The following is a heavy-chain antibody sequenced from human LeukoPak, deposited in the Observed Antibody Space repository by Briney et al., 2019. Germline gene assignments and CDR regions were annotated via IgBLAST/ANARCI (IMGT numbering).Heavy chain of an antibody. CDR1: GDSINSNY. J-gene: IGHJ5*02. CDR2: IYTRGNT. CDR3: VREVGDWFDP. Sequence: KSSETLSLTCTVSGDSINSNYWSWIRQPPGKGLEWIGYIYTRGNTNYNPSLKSRVTISADTSKNQLSLKVSSVTAADTAVYYCVREVGDWFDPWGLGTLVTVSS. V-gene: IGHV4-4*09.